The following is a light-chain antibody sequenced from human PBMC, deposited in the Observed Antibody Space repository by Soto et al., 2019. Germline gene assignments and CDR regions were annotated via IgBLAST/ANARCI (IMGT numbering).Light chain of an antibody. CDR2: DAS. V-gene: IGKV3-11*01. Sequence: EIVLTQSPATLSVSPGERATLSCRASQSVSSNLAWYQQKPGQAPRLLIYDASNRATGIPARFSGSGSGTDFTLTISSLEPEDFAVYYCQQRSNWIFTFGPGTKVDIK. J-gene: IGKJ3*01. CDR3: QQRSNWIFT. CDR1: QSVSSN.